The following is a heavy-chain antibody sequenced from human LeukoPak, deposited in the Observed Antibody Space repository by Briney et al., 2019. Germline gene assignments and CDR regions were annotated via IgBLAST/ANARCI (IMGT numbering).Heavy chain of an antibody. CDR3: AKYHYYYGSGGPGVYGMDV. J-gene: IGHJ6*02. CDR1: GFTFSSYA. D-gene: IGHD3-10*01. CDR2: ISGSGGST. Sequence: GGSLRLSCAASGFTFSSYAMSWVRQAPGKGLEWVSAISGSGGSTYYADPVKGRFTISRDNSKNTLYLQMDSLRAEDTAVYYCAKYHYYYGSGGPGVYGMDVWGQGTTVTVSS. V-gene: IGHV3-23*01.